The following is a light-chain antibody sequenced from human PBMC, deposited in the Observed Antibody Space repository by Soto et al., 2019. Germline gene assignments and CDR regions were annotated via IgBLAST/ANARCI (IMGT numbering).Light chain of an antibody. V-gene: IGKV1-39*01. Sequence: DLQMTQSPSCLSASVGDRVTITCRASQSISSYLNWYQQKPGKAPKLLIYAASSLQSGVPSRFSGSGSGTDFTLTICSLQPEDFATYYCQQSYSTLVTFGPGTKVDIK. J-gene: IGKJ3*01. CDR2: AAS. CDR1: QSISSY. CDR3: QQSYSTLVT.